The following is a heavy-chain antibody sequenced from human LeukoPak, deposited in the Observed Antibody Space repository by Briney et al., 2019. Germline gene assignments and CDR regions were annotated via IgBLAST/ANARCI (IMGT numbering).Heavy chain of an antibody. CDR2: IIPIFGTA. CDR1: GGTFSSYA. D-gene: IGHD7-27*01. J-gene: IGHJ4*02. CDR3: ARCETGDCNY. V-gene: IGHV1-69*05. Sequence: SVKVSCKASGGTFSSYAISWVRQAPGQGLEWMGRIIPIFGTANYAQTFQGRVTITTDESTRTAYMELSSLRSDDTAVYYCARCETGDCNYWGQGTLVTVSS.